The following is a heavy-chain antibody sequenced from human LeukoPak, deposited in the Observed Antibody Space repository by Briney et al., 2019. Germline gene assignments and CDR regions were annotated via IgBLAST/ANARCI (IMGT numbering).Heavy chain of an antibody. V-gene: IGHV3-23*01. CDR2: IRGSGDRT. J-gene: IGHJ4*02. CDR3: ASPYSYGFDY. D-gene: IGHD5-18*01. Sequence: GGSLRLSCAASGFTFSSYAMSWVRQAPGKGLEWVSAIRGSGDRTHYADSVKGRFTISRDNSKNTLYLQMNSLRAEDTAVYYCASPYSYGFDYWGQGTLVTVSS. CDR1: GFTFSSYA.